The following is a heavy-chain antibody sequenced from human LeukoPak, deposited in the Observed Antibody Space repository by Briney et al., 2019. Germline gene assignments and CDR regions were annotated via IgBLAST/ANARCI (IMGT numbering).Heavy chain of an antibody. V-gene: IGHV3-33*08. D-gene: IGHD6-13*01. CDR3: AREDRAAAADNYYYYYGMDV. Sequence: GGSLRLSCAASGFTFSNFWMNWVRQAPGKGLEWVAVIWYDGSNKYYADSVKGRFTISRDNSKNTLYLQMNSLRAEDAAVYYCAREDRAAAADNYYYYYGMDVWGQGTTVTVSS. CDR1: GFTFSNFW. CDR2: IWYDGSNK. J-gene: IGHJ6*02.